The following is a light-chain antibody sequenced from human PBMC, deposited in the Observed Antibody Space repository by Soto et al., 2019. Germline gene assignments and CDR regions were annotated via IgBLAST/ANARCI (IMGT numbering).Light chain of an antibody. V-gene: IGKV3-20*01. Sequence: VLTQSPATLSVSPGRGATLSCRASQSVSRNLAWYQQKRGQAPRLLIYGASTRATGIPARFSGSGSGTDFTLTISRLEPEDFAVYYCQQYGSSPLTFGGGTNVDIK. CDR1: QSVSRN. J-gene: IGKJ4*01. CDR2: GAS. CDR3: QQYGSSPLT.